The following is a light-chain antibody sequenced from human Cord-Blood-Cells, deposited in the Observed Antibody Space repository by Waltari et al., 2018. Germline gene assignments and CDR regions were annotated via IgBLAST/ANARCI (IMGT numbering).Light chain of an antibody. CDR1: QSISSY. CDR2: AAS. Sequence: DIQLTQPLSSLSASVGDRVTITCRESQSISSYLNWYQQKPGKAPKLLIYAASSLQSGVPSRFSGSGSGTDFTLTISSLQPEDFATYYCQQYYSTPHTFGGGTKVEIK. CDR3: QQYYSTPHT. J-gene: IGKJ4*01. V-gene: IGKV1-39*01.